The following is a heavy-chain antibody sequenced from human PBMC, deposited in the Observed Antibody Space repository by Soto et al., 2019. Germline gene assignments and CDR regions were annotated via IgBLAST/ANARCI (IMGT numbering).Heavy chain of an antibody. CDR2: ISSSSSYI. V-gene: IGHV3-21*01. Sequence: GGSLRLSCAASGFTFSSYSMNWVRQAPGKGLEWVSSISSSSSYIYYADSVKGRFTISRDNAKNSLYLQMDSLRAEDTAVYYCARASSSSSRPSDYWGQGTLLTVSS. D-gene: IGHD6-6*01. CDR3: ARASSSSSRPSDY. J-gene: IGHJ4*02. CDR1: GFTFSSYS.